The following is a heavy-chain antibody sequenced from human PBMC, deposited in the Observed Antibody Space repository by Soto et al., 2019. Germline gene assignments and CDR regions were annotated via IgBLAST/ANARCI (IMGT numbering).Heavy chain of an antibody. Sequence: GSLRLSCAASGFTFNKYVMTWVRQAPGKGLEWVSSISDGGETTYYADSVKGRFTISRDNSKNTLYLQMNSLTAEDTAVYYCAKSKTDLRVTVFGLFIVSDFWGQGSLVTVSS. D-gene: IGHD3-3*01. J-gene: IGHJ4*02. V-gene: IGHV3-23*01. CDR3: AKSKTDLRVTVFGLFIVSDF. CDR1: GFTFNKYV. CDR2: ISDGGETT.